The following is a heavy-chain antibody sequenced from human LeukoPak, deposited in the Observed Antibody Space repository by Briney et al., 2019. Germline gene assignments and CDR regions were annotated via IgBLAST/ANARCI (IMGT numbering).Heavy chain of an antibody. Sequence: GGSLRLSCEASGFTFNTYSMNWARQAPGKGLEWVSSIDSSGGYMFYADSVKGRFIISRDNAKDSLYLQMNSLRVEDTAVYYCARAGGAYYYDSSGYYPFDYWGQGTLVTVSS. CDR3: ARAGGAYYYDSSGYYPFDY. CDR2: IDSSGGYM. D-gene: IGHD3-22*01. CDR1: GFTFNTYS. V-gene: IGHV3-21*06. J-gene: IGHJ4*02.